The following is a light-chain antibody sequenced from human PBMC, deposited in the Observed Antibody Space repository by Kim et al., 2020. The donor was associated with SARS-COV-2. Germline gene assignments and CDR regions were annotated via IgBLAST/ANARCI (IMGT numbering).Light chain of an antibody. V-gene: IGLV3-21*04. CDR1: NLGSKS. J-gene: IGLJ2*01. CDR3: QVWDSSSDHPGVV. Sequence: GKTARSTCGGNNLGSKSVHWYQKKPGRAPVLVIYYDSDRPSGIPERFSGSNSGNTATLTISRVEAGDEADYYCQVWDSSSDHPGVVFGGGTQLTVL. CDR2: YDS.